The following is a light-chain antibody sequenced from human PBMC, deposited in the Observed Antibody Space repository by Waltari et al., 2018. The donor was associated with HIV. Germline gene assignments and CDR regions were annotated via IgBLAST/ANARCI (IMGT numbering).Light chain of an antibody. CDR2: EVS. CDR3: SSYTTRSTPDPNWV. CDR1: SSDVGGYNY. V-gene: IGLV2-14*01. J-gene: IGLJ3*02. Sequence: QSALTQPASVSGSPGQSITISCTGTSSDVGGYNYVSWYQQQPGKAPKLMIFEVSNRPSGVSNRFSGSKSVNTASLTISVLQAEDEAYYYCSSYTTRSTPDPNWVFGGGTKLTVL.